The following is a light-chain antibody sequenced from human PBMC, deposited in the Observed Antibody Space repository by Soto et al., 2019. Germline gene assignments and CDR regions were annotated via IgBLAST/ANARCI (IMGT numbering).Light chain of an antibody. J-gene: IGLJ2*01. CDR2: EVS. V-gene: IGLV2-14*01. CDR1: SSDIGTYDY. Sequence: QSALTQPASMSGSPGQSITISCTGTSSDIGTYDYVSWYQQHQGKVPKLMIYEVSNRPSGVSNRFSGSKSGNAASLTISGLQAEDEADYYCSSYTSSSTFLLFGGGTKLTVL. CDR3: SSYTSSSTFLL.